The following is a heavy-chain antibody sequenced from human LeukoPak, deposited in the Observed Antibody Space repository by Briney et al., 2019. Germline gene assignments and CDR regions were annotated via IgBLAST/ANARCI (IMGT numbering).Heavy chain of an antibody. Sequence: PGGSLRLSCAASGFTFSNFAIHWVRKAPGKGLEWVAVISYDGSNKYYADSVKGRFTISRDNSKNTLYLQMNSLRAEDTAVYYCATAIAVVYFDYWGQGTLVTVSS. CDR3: ATAIAVVYFDY. J-gene: IGHJ4*02. CDR2: ISYDGSNK. CDR1: GFTFSNFA. D-gene: IGHD6-19*01. V-gene: IGHV3-30-3*01.